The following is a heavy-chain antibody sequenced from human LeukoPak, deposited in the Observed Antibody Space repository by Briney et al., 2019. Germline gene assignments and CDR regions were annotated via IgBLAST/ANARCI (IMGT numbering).Heavy chain of an antibody. CDR3: ARVTGDRSRFDP. CDR2: IYDSGST. V-gene: IGHV4-59*01. Sequence: SETLSLTCSVSGGSISSYYWSWIRQPPGKGLEWIGYIYDSGSTNYNPSLKSRVTISVDTSKNQFSLKLSSVTAADTAVYYCARVTGDRSRFDPWGQGTLVTVSS. J-gene: IGHJ5*02. D-gene: IGHD7-27*01. CDR1: GGSISSYY.